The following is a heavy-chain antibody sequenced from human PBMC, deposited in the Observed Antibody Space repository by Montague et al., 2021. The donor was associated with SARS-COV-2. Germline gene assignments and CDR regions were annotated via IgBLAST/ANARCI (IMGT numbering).Heavy chain of an antibody. D-gene: IGHD3-10*01. J-gene: IGHJ4*02. CDR2: ISHDENGR. CDR1: GFTFDSFV. CDR3: ARAPYYYTSKFDL. V-gene: IGHV3-30*04. Sequence: SLSLSFSASGFTFDSFVVHWVRQAPGKGLEWVASISHDENGRNYADSVKGRFSISRDNSNNSASLQMNSLRGDDTAVFYCARAPYYYTSKFDLWGQGTLVTVSS.